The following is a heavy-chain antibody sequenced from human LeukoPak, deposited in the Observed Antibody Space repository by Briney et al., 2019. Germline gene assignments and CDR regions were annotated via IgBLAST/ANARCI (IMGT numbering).Heavy chain of an antibody. CDR2: IYYSGST. Sequence: SETLSLTCTVSGGSISSSSYFWGWIRQPPGKGLEWIGSIYYSGSTYYNPSLKSRVTISVDTSKNQFSLRLSSVTAADTAVYYCARDPIYIVGARWWYFDLWGRGTLVTVSS. D-gene: IGHD1-26*01. CDR3: ARDPIYIVGARWWYFDL. V-gene: IGHV4-39*07. CDR1: GGSISSSSYF. J-gene: IGHJ2*01.